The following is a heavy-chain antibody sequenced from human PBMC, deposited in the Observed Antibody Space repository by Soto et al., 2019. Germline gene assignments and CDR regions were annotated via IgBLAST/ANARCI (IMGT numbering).Heavy chain of an antibody. CDR1: GFSFTNYG. V-gene: IGHV3-23*01. CDR2: IIGNGDTA. J-gene: IGHJ4*02. Sequence: EVQLLEAGGGLVQPGGSLRLSCAASGFSFTNYGMSWVRQAPGKGLEWLSAIIGNGDTAYYADSVRGRFTISRDNSKNTLYLQLDDLGAEDTAIYYFAKDYDYGDSLPFDYWGQGTMVTFSS. CDR3: AKDYDYGDSLPFDY. D-gene: IGHD4-17*01.